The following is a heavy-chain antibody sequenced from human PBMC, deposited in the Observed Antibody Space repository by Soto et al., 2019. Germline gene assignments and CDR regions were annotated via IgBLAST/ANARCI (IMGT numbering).Heavy chain of an antibody. CDR2: INPNSGGT. Sequence: ASVKVSCKASGYTFTGYYMHWVRQAPGQGLEWMGWINPNSGGTNYAQKFQGWVTMTRDTSISTAYMELSRLRSDDTAIYYCVRDSSSWFYYYYGMDVWGQGTTVTVSS. J-gene: IGHJ6*02. CDR3: VRDSSSWFYYYYGMDV. V-gene: IGHV1-2*04. D-gene: IGHD6-13*01. CDR1: GYTFTGYY.